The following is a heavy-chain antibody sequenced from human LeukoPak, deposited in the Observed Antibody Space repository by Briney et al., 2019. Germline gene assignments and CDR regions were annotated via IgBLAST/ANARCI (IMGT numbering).Heavy chain of an antibody. D-gene: IGHD3-10*01. CDR2: ITINIDRT. Sequence: GGSLRLSCSASGFTFSNYAMHWVRQAPGKGLEYFSAITINIDRTFYADSVQGRFTISRDNSANRLYLQMRSPRPEDTAVYYCVKPARGSGIQNGFDYWGQGTLVTVSS. CDR1: GFTFSNYA. CDR3: VKPARGSGIQNGFDY. J-gene: IGHJ4*02. V-gene: IGHV3-64D*06.